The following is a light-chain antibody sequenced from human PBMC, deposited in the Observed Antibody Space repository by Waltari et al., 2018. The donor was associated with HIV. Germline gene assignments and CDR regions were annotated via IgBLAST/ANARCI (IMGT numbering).Light chain of an antibody. CDR1: HLGDKY. CDR2: QDR. Sequence: SYDLTQPPSVSVSPGQTASITFSGAHLGDKYASWYQQKAGQSTVLVIFQDRQRPSGTPDRFSGSNAGNTATLTISGTQAMDEADYYCQAWDSNTAHVLFGGGTKVTVL. CDR3: QAWDSNTAHVL. J-gene: IGLJ2*01. V-gene: IGLV3-1*01.